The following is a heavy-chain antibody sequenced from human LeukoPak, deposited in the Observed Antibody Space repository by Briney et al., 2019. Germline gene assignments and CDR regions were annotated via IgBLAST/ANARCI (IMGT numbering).Heavy chain of an antibody. Sequence: GGSLRLSCAASEFTFSDFGRSWVRQAPGKGLEWVSSLTGTGISTYYADSVKGRFAISRDNSKNTLYLQMNSLRAEDTAVYYCAKDPGYGSGRTSAFDYWGQGTLVTVSS. V-gene: IGHV3-23*01. J-gene: IGHJ4*02. D-gene: IGHD3-10*01. CDR1: EFTFSDFG. CDR3: AKDPGYGSGRTSAFDY. CDR2: LTGTGIST.